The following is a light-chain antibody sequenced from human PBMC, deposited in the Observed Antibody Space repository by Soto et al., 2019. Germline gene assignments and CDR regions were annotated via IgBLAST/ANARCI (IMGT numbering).Light chain of an antibody. V-gene: IGLV2-14*03. J-gene: IGLJ1*01. CDR3: SSYTISRTYV. CDR2: NVY. Sequence: QSVLTQPASVSGSPGQSITISCTGTSSDVGAYNFVSWHQQYPGKAPKLIIYNVYDRPSGISYRFSGSKSGNTASLTISGLQGEDEADYYCSSYTISRTYVFGTGTKVTVL. CDR1: SSDVGAYNF.